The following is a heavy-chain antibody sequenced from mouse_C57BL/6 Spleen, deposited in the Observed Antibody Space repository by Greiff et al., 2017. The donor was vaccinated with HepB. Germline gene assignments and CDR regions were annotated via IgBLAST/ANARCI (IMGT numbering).Heavy chain of an antibody. D-gene: IGHD2-3*01. CDR2: IYPGSGNT. V-gene: IGHV1-66*01. CDR1: GYSFTSYY. Sequence: QVQLQQSGPELVKPGASVKISCKASGYSFTSYYIHWVKQRPGQGLEWIGWIYPGSGNTKYNEKFKGKATLTADTSSSTAYMQLSSLTSEDSAVYYCARSGLLGYFDYWGQGTTLTVSS. CDR3: ARSGLLGYFDY. J-gene: IGHJ2*01.